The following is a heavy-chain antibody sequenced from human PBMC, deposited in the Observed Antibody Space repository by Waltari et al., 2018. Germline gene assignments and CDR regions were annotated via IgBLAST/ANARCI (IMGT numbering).Heavy chain of an antibody. CDR3: ASRTNRGSYGSYYYYGMDV. CDR1: GGTFSSYA. V-gene: IGHV1-69*14. Sequence: QVQLVQSGAEVKKPGSSVKVSCKASGGTFSSYAIRWVRQAPGQGLEWMGGIIPIFVTANYAQKFQGRVTITADKSTSTAYMELSSLRSEDTAVYYCASRTNRGSYGSYYYYGMDVWGQGTTVTVSS. D-gene: IGHD1-26*01. CDR2: IIPIFVTA. J-gene: IGHJ6*02.